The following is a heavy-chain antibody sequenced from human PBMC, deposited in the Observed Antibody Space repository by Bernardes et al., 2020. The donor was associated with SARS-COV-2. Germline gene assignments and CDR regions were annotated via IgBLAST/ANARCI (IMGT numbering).Heavy chain of an antibody. CDR1: GFSLSTSGVG. Sequence: SGPTLVKPTQTLTLTCTFSGFSLSTSGVGVGWIRQPPGKALEWLALIYWDDDKRYSPSLKSRLTITKDTSKNQVVLTMTNMDPVDTATYYCAHRSEYCSGGSCYTLNWFDPWGQGTLVTVSS. D-gene: IGHD2-15*01. CDR2: IYWDDDK. J-gene: IGHJ5*02. V-gene: IGHV2-5*02. CDR3: AHRSEYCSGGSCYTLNWFDP.